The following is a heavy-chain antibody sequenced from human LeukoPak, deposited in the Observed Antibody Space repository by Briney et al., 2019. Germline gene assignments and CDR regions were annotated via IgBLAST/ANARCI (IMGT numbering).Heavy chain of an antibody. CDR2: VSASGST. CDR3: ARYYFYDSRGYYYKWFDP. D-gene: IGHD3-22*01. CDR1: GGSISSSSYY. V-gene: IGHV4-61*02. Sequence: PSETLSLTCTVSGGSISSSSYYWSWIRQPAGKGLEWIGRVSASGSTNYNPSLKSRVTISVDTSKNQFSLKLSSVTAADTAMYYCARYYFYDSRGYYYKWFDPWGQGTLVTVSS. J-gene: IGHJ5*02.